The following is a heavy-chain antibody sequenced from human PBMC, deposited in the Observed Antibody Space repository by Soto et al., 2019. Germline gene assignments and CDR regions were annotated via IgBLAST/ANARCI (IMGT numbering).Heavy chain of an antibody. Sequence: ASVKVSCKASGGTFSSYAISWVRQAPGQGLEWMGGIIPIFGTANYAQKFQGRVTITADESTSTAYMELSSLRSEDTAVYYCAREDGSGSYLVRVYYGMDVWGQGTTVTVSS. CDR3: AREDGSGSYLVRVYYGMDV. D-gene: IGHD3-10*01. J-gene: IGHJ6*02. V-gene: IGHV1-69*13. CDR1: GGTFSSYA. CDR2: IIPIFGTA.